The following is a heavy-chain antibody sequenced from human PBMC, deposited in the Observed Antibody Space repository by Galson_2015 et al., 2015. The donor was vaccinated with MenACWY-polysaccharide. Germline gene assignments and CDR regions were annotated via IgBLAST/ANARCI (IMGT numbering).Heavy chain of an antibody. CDR2: ILYSGST. V-gene: IGHV4-31*03. CDR3: ARGVHCGGGCYSGTDH. J-gene: IGHJ4*02. CDR1: GGSISRNIYY. Sequence: TLSLTCSVSGGSISRNIYYWTWIRHHPGKGLEWIGYILYSGSTYYNPSLKSRVTISVDTSQNQFSLSLRSVTAADTAVYYCARGVHCGGGCYSGTDHWGQGTLVTVSS. D-gene: IGHD2-21*02.